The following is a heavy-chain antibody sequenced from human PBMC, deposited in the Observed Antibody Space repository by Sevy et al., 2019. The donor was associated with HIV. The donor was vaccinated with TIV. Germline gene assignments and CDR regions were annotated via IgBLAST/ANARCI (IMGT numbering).Heavy chain of an antibody. CDR2: INPNSGGT. D-gene: IGHD6-19*01. J-gene: IGHJ4*02. Sequence: ASVKVSCKASGYTFTGYYMHWVRQAPGQGLEWMGRINPNSGGTNYAQKFQGRVTMTRDMSISTAYMELSRLRSDDTAVYYCASEGIAVAGSFDYWGQGTLVTVSS. CDR3: ASEGIAVAGSFDY. V-gene: IGHV1-2*06. CDR1: GYTFTGYY.